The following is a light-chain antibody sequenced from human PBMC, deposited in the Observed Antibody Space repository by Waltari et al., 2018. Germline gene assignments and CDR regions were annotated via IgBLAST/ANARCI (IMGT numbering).Light chain of an antibody. V-gene: IGKV1-NL1*01. CDR2: GAS. CDR1: HGITTQDGFNA. CDR3: QQFYTNPPT. J-gene: IGKJ1*01. Sequence: DIQMSQSPSSLSASVGDRVTITCRASHGITTQDGFNALAWYQQKPGKAPDLLVYGASTLESGVPSRFRGSGSGTEYTLTITSLQPEDFVTYYCQQFYTNPPTFGQGTTVEIK.